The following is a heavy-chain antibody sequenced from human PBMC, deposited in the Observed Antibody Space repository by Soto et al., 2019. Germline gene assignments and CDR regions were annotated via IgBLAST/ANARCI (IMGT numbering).Heavy chain of an antibody. V-gene: IGHV4-30-4*01. CDR2: IYYSGST. J-gene: IGHJ4*02. CDR1: GGSISSGDYY. D-gene: IGHD3-22*01. CDR3: ARECYYDSSGYSTEACDY. Sequence: QVQLQESGPGLVKPSQTLSLTCTVSGGSISSGDYYWSWIHQPPGKGLEWIGYIYYSGSTYYNPSLKSRVTISVDTSKNQFSLKLSSVTAADTAVYYCARECYYDSSGYSTEACDYWGQGTLVTVSS.